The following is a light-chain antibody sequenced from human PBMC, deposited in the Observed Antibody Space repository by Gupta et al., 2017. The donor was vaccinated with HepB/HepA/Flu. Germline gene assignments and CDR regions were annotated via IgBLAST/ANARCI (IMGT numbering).Light chain of an antibody. J-gene: IGKJ1*01. CDR1: QSISTW. CDR3: QHDDTSPWT. CDR2: KAS. Sequence: DIQMTQSPSTLSASVGDRVTITCRASQSISTWLAWYQHKPGKAPNLLIYKASSLEGGVPSRFSGSGSGTEFTLTISSLQPDDFATYYCQHDDTSPWTFGQGTKVEIK. V-gene: IGKV1-5*03.